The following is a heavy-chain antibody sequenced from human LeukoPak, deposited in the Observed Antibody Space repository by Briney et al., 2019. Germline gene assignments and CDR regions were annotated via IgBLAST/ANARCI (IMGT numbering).Heavy chain of an antibody. D-gene: IGHD3-3*01. J-gene: IGHJ4*02. Sequence: PGESLRLSCAASGFSVSGNYLTWVRQAPGRGLEWVSFINIHDDAFYADSVKGRFTVSRDNSKNILYLQMNSLRAEDTAVYYCAKTSGYYYFDYWGQGTLVTVSS. V-gene: IGHV3-53*01. CDR2: INIHDDA. CDR1: GFSVSGNY. CDR3: AKTSGYYYFDY.